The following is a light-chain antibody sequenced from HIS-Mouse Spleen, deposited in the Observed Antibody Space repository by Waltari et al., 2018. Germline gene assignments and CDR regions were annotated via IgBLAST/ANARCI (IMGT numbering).Light chain of an antibody. CDR2: EDS. CDR3: YSTDSSGNHRV. V-gene: IGLV3-10*01. Sequence: SYELTQPPSVSVSPGPTARIPCSGDALPKKYAYWSQQKSGQAPVLVIYEDSKRPPGIPERFSGSSSGTMATLTISGAQVEDEADYYCYSTDSSGNHRVFGGGTKLTVL. CDR1: ALPKKY. J-gene: IGLJ2*01.